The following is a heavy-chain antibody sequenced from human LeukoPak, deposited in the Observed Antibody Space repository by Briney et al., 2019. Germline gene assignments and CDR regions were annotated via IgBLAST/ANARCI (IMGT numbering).Heavy chain of an antibody. Sequence: SGGSLRLSCVGSGFTFRSHAMSWVRQAPEKGLEFVSGIYENGGTTYYADSVKGRFSISRDNSKNTLYLQMDSLRGGDTAVYYCAKDFRIGYSAHFDYWGQGALVTVSS. J-gene: IGHJ4*02. D-gene: IGHD2-21*01. CDR2: IYENGGTT. CDR3: AKDFRIGYSAHFDY. CDR1: GFTFRSHA. V-gene: IGHV3-23*01.